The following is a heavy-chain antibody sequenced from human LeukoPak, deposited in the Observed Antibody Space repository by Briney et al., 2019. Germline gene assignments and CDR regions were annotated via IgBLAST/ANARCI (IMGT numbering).Heavy chain of an antibody. D-gene: IGHD3-10*01. Sequence: SETLSLTCTVSGYSISSGYYWGRIRQPPGKGLEWIGSIYHSGSTYYNPSLKSRVTISVDTSKNQFSLKLSSVTAADTAVYYCARDLLLWFGELLGNDYWGQGTLVTVSS. CDR3: ARDLLLWFGELLGNDY. V-gene: IGHV4-38-2*02. J-gene: IGHJ4*02. CDR2: IYHSGST. CDR1: GYSISSGYY.